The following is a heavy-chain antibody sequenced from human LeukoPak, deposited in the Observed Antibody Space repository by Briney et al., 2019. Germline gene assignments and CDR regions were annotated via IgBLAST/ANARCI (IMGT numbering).Heavy chain of an antibody. J-gene: IGHJ4*02. CDR2: IKQDGSEK. Sequence: PGGSLRLSCAASGFTFSSYWMSWVRQAPGKGLEWVANIKQDGSEKYYVDSVKGRFTISRDNAKNSLYLQMNSLRAEDTAVYYCARDCETHCGVDPPGCWGQGTLVTVSS. D-gene: IGHD2-21*02. CDR1: GFTFSSYW. V-gene: IGHV3-7*01. CDR3: ARDCETHCGVDPPGC.